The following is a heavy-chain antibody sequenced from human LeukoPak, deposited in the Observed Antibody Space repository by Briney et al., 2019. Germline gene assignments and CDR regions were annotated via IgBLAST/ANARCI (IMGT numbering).Heavy chain of an antibody. D-gene: IGHD2-2*02. CDR3: ARVGRRYCSSTSCYKSMYYYYYMDV. J-gene: IGHJ6*03. Sequence: SVKVSCKASGGTFSSYAISWVRQAPGQGLESMGGIIPIFGTANYAQKFQGRVTITTDESTSTAYMELSSLRSEDTAVYYCARVGRRYCSSTSCYKSMYYYYYMDVWGKGTTVTVSS. CDR2: IIPIFGTA. V-gene: IGHV1-69*05. CDR1: GGTFSSYA.